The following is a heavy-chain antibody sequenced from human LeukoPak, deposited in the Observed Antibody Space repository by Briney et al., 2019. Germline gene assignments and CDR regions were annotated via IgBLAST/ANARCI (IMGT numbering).Heavy chain of an antibody. Sequence: GGSLRLSCAASGFTFSSYWMHWVRQAPGKGLVWVSRINSDGSSTSYADSVKVRFTISRDNAKNTLYLQMDSLRAEDTAVYYCARDPSRLAVGPGGFDYWGQGTLVTVSS. D-gene: IGHD6-19*01. J-gene: IGHJ4*02. V-gene: IGHV3-74*01. CDR1: GFTFSSYW. CDR2: INSDGSST. CDR3: ARDPSRLAVGPGGFDY.